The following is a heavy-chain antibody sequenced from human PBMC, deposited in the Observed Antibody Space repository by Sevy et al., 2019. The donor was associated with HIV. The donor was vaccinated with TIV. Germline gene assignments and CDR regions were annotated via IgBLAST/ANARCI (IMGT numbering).Heavy chain of an antibody. J-gene: IGHJ4*02. CDR2: INAISSNI. V-gene: IGHV3-21*01. D-gene: IGHD2-15*01. CDR3: ARDLFSGGNAVYGY. CDR1: GFTFSDHR. Sequence: GGSLRLSCAAFGFTFSDHRMHWVRQAPGKGLEWVSSINAISSNIYYADSVKGRFTISRDNAENSLYLQMNSVRAEDTAVYYCARDLFSGGNAVYGYWGQGTLVTVSS.